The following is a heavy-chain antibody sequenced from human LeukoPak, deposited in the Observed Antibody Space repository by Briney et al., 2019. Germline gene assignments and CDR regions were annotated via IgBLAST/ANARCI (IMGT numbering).Heavy chain of an antibody. CDR3: ARLPAARLISGAFDI. CDR2: IYSSGST. V-gene: IGHV4-59*01. J-gene: IGHJ3*02. D-gene: IGHD1-20*01. Sequence: PSETLSLTCTVSGASMTTYYRSWIRQPPGKGLEWVAYIYSSGSTNYNPSPKSRLTISIDTSKKQFSLKMSSVTAADTALYYCARLPAARLISGAFDIWGQGTMVTVSS. CDR1: GASMTTYY.